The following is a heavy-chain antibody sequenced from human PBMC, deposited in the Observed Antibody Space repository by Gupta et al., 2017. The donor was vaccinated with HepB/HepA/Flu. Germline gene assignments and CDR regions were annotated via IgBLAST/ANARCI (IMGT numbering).Heavy chain of an antibody. Sequence: QVQLQQWGAGLLKPSETLSLTCAVYGGSFSGYYWSWLRQPPGKGLEWIGEINHSGSTNYNPSLKSRVTISVDTSKNQFSLKLSSVTAADTAVYYCARVMRRPRYYYDSSGSKTNNYYYYGMDVWGQGTTVTVSS. CDR3: ARVMRRPRYYYDSSGSKTNNYYYYGMDV. D-gene: IGHD3-22*01. V-gene: IGHV4-34*01. CDR1: GGSFSGYY. CDR2: INHSGST. J-gene: IGHJ6*02.